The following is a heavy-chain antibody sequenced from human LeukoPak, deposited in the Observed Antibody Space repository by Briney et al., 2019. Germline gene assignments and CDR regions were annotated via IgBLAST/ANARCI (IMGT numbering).Heavy chain of an antibody. D-gene: IGHD4-11*01. CDR2: IIPIFGTA. V-gene: IGHV1-69*05. J-gene: IGHJ2*01. Sequence: GASVKVSCKASGGTFSSYAISWVRQAPGQGLEWMGGIIPIFGTANYAQKFQGRVTITTDESTSTAYMELSSLRSEDTAVYYCARSISGRDPQDDYSNYWGLGYFDLWGRGTLVTVSS. CDR1: GGTFSSYA. CDR3: ARSISGRDPQDDYSNYWGLGYFDL.